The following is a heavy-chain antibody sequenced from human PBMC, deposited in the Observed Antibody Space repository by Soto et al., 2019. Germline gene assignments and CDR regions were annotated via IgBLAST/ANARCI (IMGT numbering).Heavy chain of an antibody. CDR2: INHSGST. J-gene: IGHJ1*01. CDR3: ARGRRYIVVVPAASSPFEYFQH. D-gene: IGHD2-2*01. CDR1: GGSFSGYY. V-gene: IGHV4-34*01. Sequence: KPSETLSLTCAVYGGSFSGYYWSWIRQPPGKGLEWIGEINHSGSTNYNPSLKSRVTISVDTSKNQFSLKLSSVTAADTAVYYCARGRRYIVVVPAASSPFEYFQHWGQGTLVTVSS.